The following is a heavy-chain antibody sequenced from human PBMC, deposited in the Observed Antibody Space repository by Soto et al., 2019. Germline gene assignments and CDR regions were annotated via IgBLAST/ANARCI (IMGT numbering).Heavy chain of an antibody. CDR2: INPSGDSK. V-gene: IGHV1-46*03. Sequence: ASVKVSCKASGYTFTSYGISWVRQAPGQGLEWMGIINPSGDSKSYAQKYQGRVTKTRDTSTSTVYMKLSRLRTEDTAVYYCARSATISRAKDYYYYMDVWGKGTTVTVSS. D-gene: IGHD5-12*01. J-gene: IGHJ6*03. CDR1: GYTFTSYG. CDR3: ARSATISRAKDYYYYMDV.